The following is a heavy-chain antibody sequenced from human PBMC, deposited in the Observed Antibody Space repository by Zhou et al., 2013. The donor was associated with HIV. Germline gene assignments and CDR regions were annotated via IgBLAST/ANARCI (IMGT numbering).Heavy chain of an antibody. V-gene: IGHV1-69*04. CDR2: IIPILGIA. Sequence: QVQLVQSGAEVKKPGSSVKVSCKASGGTFSSYAISWVRQAPGQGLEWMGRIIPILGIANYAQKFQGRVTITADKSTSTAYMELSSLRSDDTAVYFCARRVVEAGKPFDHWGQGTLVTVSS. CDR3: ARRVVEAGKPFDH. CDR1: GGTFSSYA. D-gene: IGHD2-2*01. J-gene: IGHJ4*02.